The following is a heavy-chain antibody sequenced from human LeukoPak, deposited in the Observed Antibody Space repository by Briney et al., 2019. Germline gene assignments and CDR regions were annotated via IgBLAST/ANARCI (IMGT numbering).Heavy chain of an antibody. CDR3: AKGVVAATNAAYYGMDV. CDR2: ISYDERDK. V-gene: IGHV3-30*18. J-gene: IGHJ6*02. CDR1: GFPFSNYG. D-gene: IGHD2-15*01. Sequence: QPGRSLRLSCAASGFPFSNYGMHWVRQAPGKGLEWVAVISYDERDKYCADSVKGRFTISRDNSKNTLYLQMNSLRPEYTAVYYCAKGVVAATNAAYYGMDVWGQGTTVTVSS.